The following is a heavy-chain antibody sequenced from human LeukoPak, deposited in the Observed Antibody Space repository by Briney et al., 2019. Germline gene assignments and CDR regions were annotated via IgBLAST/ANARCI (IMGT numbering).Heavy chain of an antibody. CDR3: ATPGAVAGTFYYFDY. CDR1: GFTFSRYS. V-gene: IGHV3-21*04. J-gene: IGHJ4*02. Sequence: PGGSLRLSCAASGFTFSRYSMNWVRQATGKGLEWVSSISSSSSYIYYAVSVKGRFTISRDNSKITLYLQMNSLRAEDTAVYYCATPGAVAGTFYYFDYWGQGTLVTVSS. D-gene: IGHD6-19*01. CDR2: ISSSSSYI.